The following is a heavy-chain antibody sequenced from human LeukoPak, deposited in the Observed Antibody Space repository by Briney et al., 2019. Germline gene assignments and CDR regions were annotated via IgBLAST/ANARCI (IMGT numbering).Heavy chain of an antibody. Sequence: GRSLRLPCAASGFTFDDYAMHWVRQAPGKGLEWVSGISWNSGSIGYADSVKGRFTISRDNAKNSLYLQMNSLRAEDTALYYCAKDFRPYCGGDCYYDYWGQGTLVTVSS. J-gene: IGHJ4*02. V-gene: IGHV3-9*01. CDR2: ISWNSGSI. CDR1: GFTFDDYA. D-gene: IGHD2-21*01. CDR3: AKDFRPYCGGDCYYDY.